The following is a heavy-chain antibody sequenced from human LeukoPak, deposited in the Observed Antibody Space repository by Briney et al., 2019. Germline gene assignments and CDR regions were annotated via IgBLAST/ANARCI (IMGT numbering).Heavy chain of an antibody. Sequence: GGSLRLSCAASGFTFSGFAMIWVRQAPGKGLQWVSSISAGSSNKYYADSVKGRFTISRDNSKNALYLQMNSLSAEDTAMYYCAKGKAVVGAAGPHNWAQGTLVTVSS. CDR2: ISAGSSNK. CDR1: GFTFSGFA. CDR3: AKGKAVVGAAGPHN. D-gene: IGHD2-15*01. V-gene: IGHV3-23*01. J-gene: IGHJ4*02.